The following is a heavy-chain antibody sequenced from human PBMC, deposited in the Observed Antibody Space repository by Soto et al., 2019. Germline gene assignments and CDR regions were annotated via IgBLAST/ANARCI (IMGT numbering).Heavy chain of an antibody. D-gene: IGHD3-10*01. CDR2: IYPGDSDT. V-gene: IGHV5-51*01. J-gene: IGHJ6*02. CDR1: LYSFTSYW. CDR3: ARLAGTSYGMDV. Sequence: ALKISWECSLYSFTSYWICLVLQMPGKGLEWMGIIYPGDSDTRYSPSFQGQDTISADKSISTAYLQWSSLKASDTAMYYCARLAGTSYGMDVWGQGTTVTVSS.